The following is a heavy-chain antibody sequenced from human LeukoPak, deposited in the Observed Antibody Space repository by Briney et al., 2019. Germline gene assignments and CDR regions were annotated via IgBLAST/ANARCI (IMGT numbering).Heavy chain of an antibody. V-gene: IGHV3-7*01. CDR1: GFTLSTYW. CDR3: ARDPGSSSFDL. CDR2: INQDASVR. J-gene: IGHJ4*02. D-gene: IGHD6-13*01. Sequence: GGSLRLSCEASGFTLSTYWMNWVRQVPGKGLEFVANINQDASVRNYMDSLKGRCTISRDNAKKSVYLEINSLRADDTAVYYCARDPGSSSFDLWGQGALVTVSS.